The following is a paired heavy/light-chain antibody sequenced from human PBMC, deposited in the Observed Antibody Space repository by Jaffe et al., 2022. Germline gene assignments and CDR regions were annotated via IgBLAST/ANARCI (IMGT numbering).Light chain of an antibody. J-gene: IGLJ2*01. V-gene: IGLV3-19*01. CDR3: NSRDSSGNHLAV. CDR1: SLRSYY. Sequence: SSELTQDPAVSVALGQTVRITCQGDSLRSYYASWYQQKPGQAPVLVIYGKNNRPSGIPDRFSGSSSGNTASLTITGAQAEDEADYYCNSRDSSGNHLAVFGGGTKLTVL. CDR2: GKN.
Heavy chain of an antibody. CDR3: ARDPLYCSGGSCYGAGERRGEPQ. D-gene: IGHD2-15*01. CDR1: GGTFSSYA. CDR2: IIPIFGTA. V-gene: IGHV1-69*05. J-gene: IGHJ4*02. Sequence: QVQLVQSGAEVKKPGSSVKVSCKASGGTFSSYAISWVRQAPGQGLEWMGGIIPIFGTANYAQKFQGRVTITTDESTSTAYMELSSLRSEDTAVYYCARDPLYCSGGSCYGAGERRGEPQWGQGTLVTVSS.